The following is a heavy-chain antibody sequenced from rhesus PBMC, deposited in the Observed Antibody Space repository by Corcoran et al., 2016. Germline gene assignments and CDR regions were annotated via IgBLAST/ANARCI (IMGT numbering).Heavy chain of an antibody. D-gene: IGHD6-13*01. CDR2: INGKGGST. CDR3: ARSAAGLDY. Sequence: QVQLQESGPGLVKPSETLSLTCAVSGGSFSSYWWTWIRQPSGKGRDWIGEINGKGGSTTYTPSLKSRVTISKDASKNQLSLKLMSVTAADTAVYYCARSAAGLDYWGQGVLVTVSS. V-gene: IGHV4-80*01. CDR1: GGSFSSYW. J-gene: IGHJ4*01.